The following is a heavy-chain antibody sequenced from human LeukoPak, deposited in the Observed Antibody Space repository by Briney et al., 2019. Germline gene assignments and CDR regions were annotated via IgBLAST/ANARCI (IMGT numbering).Heavy chain of an antibody. CDR1: GYTFTNYG. CDR3: ARFPTIAAPGWTYQPFAP. V-gene: IGHV1-18*04. D-gene: IGHD6-13*01. CDR2: ISAYNGNT. J-gene: IGHJ5*02. Sequence: GASVKVSCKTSGYTFTNYGIVWVRQAPGQGLEWMGWISAYNGNTKYAQNLQGRVTMTTDTSTSTAYMELRSLRFDDTAIYYCARFPTIAAPGWTYQPFAPWGQGTLVTVPS.